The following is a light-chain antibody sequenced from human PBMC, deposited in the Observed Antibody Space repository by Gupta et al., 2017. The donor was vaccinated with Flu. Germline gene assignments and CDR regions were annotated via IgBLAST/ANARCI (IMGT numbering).Light chain of an antibody. V-gene: IGLV3-21*02. CDR2: DES. Sequence: SYLLTQPPSLSVAPGQTARITCGGNNIGSKSVHWYQQKPGQAPVLVVYDESDRPSGIPERFSGSNSGNTATLTISRVEAGDEADYYCQMWDSSSDQQVFGGGTKLTVL. J-gene: IGLJ3*02. CDR1: NIGSKS. CDR3: QMWDSSSDQQV.